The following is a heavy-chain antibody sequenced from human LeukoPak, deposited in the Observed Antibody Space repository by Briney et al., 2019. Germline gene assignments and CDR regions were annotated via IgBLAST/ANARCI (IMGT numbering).Heavy chain of an antibody. CDR2: IQDDGSNK. J-gene: IGHJ6*03. CDR3: AKPQRGRGYYFYYMDV. Sequence: GGSLRLSCAASGFTFSRYGMHWVRQAPGKGLEWVAFIQDDGSNKYYADSVRGRFTISRDISKNTLYLQMNTLRPEDTAVYYCAKPQRGRGYYFYYMDVWGKGTTVTISS. V-gene: IGHV3-30*02. CDR1: GFTFSRYG.